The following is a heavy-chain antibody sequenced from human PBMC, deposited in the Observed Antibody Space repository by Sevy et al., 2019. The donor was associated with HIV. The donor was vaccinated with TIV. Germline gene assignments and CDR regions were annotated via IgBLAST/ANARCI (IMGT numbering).Heavy chain of an antibody. Sequence: GGSLRLSCTASGFTFSNYAMSWVRQSPGKGLEWVSGIIGTGLSTYYADSVKGRFTISRDNSQNKIYLQMNSLRPEDTAIYYCAKIDCVNAGRYYEDYWGQGTLVTVS. D-gene: IGHD3-3*01. CDR2: IIGTGLST. CDR3: AKIDCVNAGRYYEDY. CDR1: GFTFSNYA. V-gene: IGHV3-23*01. J-gene: IGHJ4*02.